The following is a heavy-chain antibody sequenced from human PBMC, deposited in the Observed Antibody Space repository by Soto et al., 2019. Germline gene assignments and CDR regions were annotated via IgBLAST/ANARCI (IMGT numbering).Heavy chain of an antibody. Sequence: PGGSLRLSCAASGFAVSSSFMSWVRQAPGKGLEWVSVIYSGGSTYYADSGKGRFTISRDNSENTLYLQMNSLRAEDTAIYYCASLDTARIQIAGYWGQGIQVTVSS. V-gene: IGHV3-66*01. CDR1: GFAVSSSF. D-gene: IGHD5-18*01. CDR3: ASLDTARIQIAGY. J-gene: IGHJ4*02. CDR2: IYSGGST.